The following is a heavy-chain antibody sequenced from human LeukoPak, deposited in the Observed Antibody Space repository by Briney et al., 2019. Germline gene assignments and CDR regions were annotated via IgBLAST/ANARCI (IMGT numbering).Heavy chain of an antibody. Sequence: GGSLRLSCVASAFTFSSYSMNWVRQAPGKGLEWVSSISSSGSYIYYADSVKGRFTISRDNAKNSLYLQMNSLRAEDTAVYYCARDSSSWYIDWFDPWGQGTLVTVSS. J-gene: IGHJ5*02. D-gene: IGHD6-13*01. CDR1: AFTFSSYS. V-gene: IGHV3-21*01. CDR2: ISSSGSYI. CDR3: ARDSSSWYIDWFDP.